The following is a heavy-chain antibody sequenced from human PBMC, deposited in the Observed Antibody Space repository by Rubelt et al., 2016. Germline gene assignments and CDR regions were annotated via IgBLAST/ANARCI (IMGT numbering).Heavy chain of an antibody. V-gene: IGHV1-46*01. J-gene: IGHJ5*02. D-gene: IGHD3-3*01. Sequence: QVQLVQSGAEVKKPGASVKVSCKASGYTFTSYGISWVRQAPGQGLEWMGIINPSGGSTSYAQKFQGRVTMTRATSTSTVYMELSSLRSEDTAVYYCARSPRYDFEDNWFDPWGQGTLVTVSS. CDR3: ARSPRYDFEDNWFDP. CDR1: GYTFTSYG. CDR2: INPSGGST.